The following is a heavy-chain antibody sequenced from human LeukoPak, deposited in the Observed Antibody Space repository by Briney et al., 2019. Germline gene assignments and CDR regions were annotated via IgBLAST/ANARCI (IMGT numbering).Heavy chain of an antibody. CDR3: ARDGTSTDDY. J-gene: IGHJ4*02. CDR1: VYTFSNFG. D-gene: IGHD2-2*01. CDR2: ISGNNDNT. V-gene: IGHV1-18*01. Sequence: GASVNVSCKASVYTFSNFGINWVRQAPGQGLEWMGWISGNNDNTNYGQKFQGRFTLTPDSSTSTAYMELRNLRSDDTAVYYCARDGTSTDDYWGQGTLVTVSS.